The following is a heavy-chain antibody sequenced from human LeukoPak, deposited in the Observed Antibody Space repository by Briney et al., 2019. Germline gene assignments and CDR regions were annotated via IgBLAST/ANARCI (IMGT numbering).Heavy chain of an antibody. V-gene: IGHV3-23*01. CDR2: ISGSGGST. CDR3: AKDPYNTAMALYYFDY. Sequence: GRSLRLSCAASGFTFSSYAMSWVRQAPGKGLEWVSAISGSGGSTYYADSVKGRFTISRDNSKNTLYLQMNSLRAEDTAVYYCAKDPYNTAMALYYFDYWGQGTLVTVSS. D-gene: IGHD5-18*01. J-gene: IGHJ4*02. CDR1: GFTFSSYA.